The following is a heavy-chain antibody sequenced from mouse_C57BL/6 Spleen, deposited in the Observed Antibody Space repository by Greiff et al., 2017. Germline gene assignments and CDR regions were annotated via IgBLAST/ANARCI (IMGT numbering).Heavy chain of an antibody. Sequence: QVQLQQPGTELVKPGASVKLSCKASGYTFTSYWMHWVKQRPGQGLEWIGNINPSSGGTNYNEKFKSKATLTVDKSSSTAYMQLSSLTSEDSAVDCCARDDCGGGVADWGQGTLVTVSA. CDR2: INPSSGGT. D-gene: IGHD2-4*01. CDR3: ARDDCGGGVAD. J-gene: IGHJ3*01. V-gene: IGHV1-53*01. CDR1: GYTFTSYW.